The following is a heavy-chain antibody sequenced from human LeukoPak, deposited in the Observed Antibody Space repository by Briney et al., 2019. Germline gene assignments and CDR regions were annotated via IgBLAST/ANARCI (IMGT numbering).Heavy chain of an antibody. V-gene: IGHV1-69*06. J-gene: IGHJ6*03. CDR1: GYTFTSYD. Sequence: WASVKVSCKASGYTFTSYDINWVRQATGQGLEWMGGIIPIFGTVNYAQKFQGRVTITADKSTSTAYMELSSLRSEDTAVYYCARSLFRFLEWSYRSYYYYYMDVWGKGTTVTVSS. CDR2: IIPIFGTV. CDR3: ARSLFRFLEWSYRSYYYYYMDV. D-gene: IGHD3-3*01.